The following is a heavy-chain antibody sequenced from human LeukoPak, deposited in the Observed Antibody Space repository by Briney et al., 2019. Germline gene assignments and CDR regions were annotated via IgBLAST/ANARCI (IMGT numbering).Heavy chain of an antibody. CDR1: GFTFSSYA. J-gene: IGHJ6*03. CDR3: AKVRDYDILTGYYEDYYYYSMDV. Sequence: GGSLRLSCAASGFTFSSYAMSWVRQAPGKGLEWVSAISGSGGSTYYADSVKGRFTISRDNSKNTLYLQMNSLRAEDTAVYYCAKVRDYDILTGYYEDYYYYSMDVWGKGTTVTVSS. CDR2: ISGSGGST. D-gene: IGHD3-9*01. V-gene: IGHV3-23*01.